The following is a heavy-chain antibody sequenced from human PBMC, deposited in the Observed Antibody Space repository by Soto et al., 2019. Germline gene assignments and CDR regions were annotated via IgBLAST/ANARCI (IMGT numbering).Heavy chain of an antibody. V-gene: IGHV3-48*03. J-gene: IGHJ6*02. D-gene: IGHD6-6*01. Sequence: GGSLRLSCAASGFTFSSYEMNWVRQAPGKGLEWVSYISSSGSTIYYADSVKGRFTISRDNAKNSLYLQMNSLRAEDTAVYYCAREGYSSSSHAPAKYYYYYYGMDVWGQGTTVTVSS. CDR1: GFTFSSYE. CDR3: AREGYSSSSHAPAKYYYYYYGMDV. CDR2: ISSSGSTI.